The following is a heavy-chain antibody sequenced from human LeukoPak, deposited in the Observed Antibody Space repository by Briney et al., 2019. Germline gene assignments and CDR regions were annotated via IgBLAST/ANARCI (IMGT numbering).Heavy chain of an antibody. Sequence: SVKVSCKASGFTFTSSAMQWVRQARGQRLEWIGWIAVGSGNTNYAQKFQERVTITRDMSTSTAYMELSSLRSEDTAVYYCAADLGYSSGWYKVYYGMDVWGQGTTATVSS. CDR3: AADLGYSSGWYKVYYGMDV. J-gene: IGHJ6*02. CDR1: GFTFTSSA. V-gene: IGHV1-58*02. D-gene: IGHD6-19*01. CDR2: IAVGSGNT.